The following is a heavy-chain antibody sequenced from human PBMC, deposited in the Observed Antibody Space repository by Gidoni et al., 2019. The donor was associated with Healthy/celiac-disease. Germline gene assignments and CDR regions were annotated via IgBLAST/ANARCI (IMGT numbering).Heavy chain of an antibody. CDR2: IIPSFGTA. J-gene: IGHJ4*02. Sequence: VRQSQGQGLEWMGGIIPSFGTANDAQKFQGRVTITADESTSTAYMALSSLRSEDTAVYYCARDGPYCSGGSCYENFPFDYWGQGTLVTVSS. V-gene: IGHV1-69*01. D-gene: IGHD2-15*01. CDR3: ARDGPYCSGGSCYENFPFDY.